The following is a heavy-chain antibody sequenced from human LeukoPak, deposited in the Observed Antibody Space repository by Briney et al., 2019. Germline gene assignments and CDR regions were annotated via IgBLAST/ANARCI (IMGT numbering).Heavy chain of an antibody. D-gene: IGHD2-15*01. CDR3: ARDSEKYCSGGSCFQIGY. J-gene: IGHJ4*02. CDR2: IYQSGTT. V-gene: IGHV4-38-2*02. Sequence: SSETLSLTCTVSGYSISSGYYWGWIRQPPGKGLEWIGSIYQSGTTFYNPSLKSRVTISVDTSKNQFSLKLSSVTAADTAVYYCARDSEKYCSGGSCFQIGYWGQGTLVTVSS. CDR1: GYSISSGYY.